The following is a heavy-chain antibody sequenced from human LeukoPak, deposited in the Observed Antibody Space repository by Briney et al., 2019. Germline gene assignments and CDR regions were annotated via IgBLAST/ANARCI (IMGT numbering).Heavy chain of an antibody. D-gene: IGHD3-10*01. J-gene: IGHJ4*02. CDR2: IFGADKNTT. CDR3: AKRNTMVRGGPCFDY. CDR1: GFTFSSYA. Sequence: GGSLRLSCAASGFTFSSYAMNWVRQAPGKGLEWVSIIFGADKNTTYYADSVKGRFTVSRDNSKNTLDLQMTDLRPEDTAIYYCAKRNTMVRGGPCFDYWGQGILVAVSS. V-gene: IGHV3-23*01.